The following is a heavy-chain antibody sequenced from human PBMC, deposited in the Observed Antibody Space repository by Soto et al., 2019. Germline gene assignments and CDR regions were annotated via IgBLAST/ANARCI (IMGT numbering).Heavy chain of an antibody. CDR1: GGSISSYS. D-gene: IGHD3-10*01. Sequence: PSXTLSLPCTVAGGSISSYSWSWVRQPPVKGLEWIGYIYYSGSTNYNPSLKSRVTISVDTSKNQFSLKLSSVTAADTAVYYCARDTRLLWFGDYGMDVWGQGTTVTVSS. CDR3: ARDTRLLWFGDYGMDV. V-gene: IGHV4-59*12. J-gene: IGHJ6*02. CDR2: IYYSGST.